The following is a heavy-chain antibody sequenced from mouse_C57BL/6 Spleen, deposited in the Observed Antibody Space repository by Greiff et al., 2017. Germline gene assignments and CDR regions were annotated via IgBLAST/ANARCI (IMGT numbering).Heavy chain of an antibody. Sequence: VKLMESGAELVMPGASVKLSCKASGYTFTSYWMHWVKQRPGQGLEWIGEIDPSDSYTNYNQKFKGKSTLTVDKSSSTAYMQLSSLTSEDSAVFYWARGGGVTTSFDYWGQGTTLTVSS. V-gene: IGHV1-69*01. CDR1: GYTFTSYW. J-gene: IGHJ2*01. D-gene: IGHD2-2*01. CDR2: IDPSDSYT. CDR3: ARGGGVTTSFDY.